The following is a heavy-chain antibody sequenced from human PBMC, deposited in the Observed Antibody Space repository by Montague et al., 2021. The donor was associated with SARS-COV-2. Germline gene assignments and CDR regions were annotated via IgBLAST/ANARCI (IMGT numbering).Heavy chain of an antibody. CDR1: GFTFSSYG. J-gene: IGHJ6*02. Sequence: SLRLSCAASGFTFSSYGIHWVRQAPGKGLGWVAVISYDGSNKHYADSVKGRFTISRDNSKNTLYLQMNSLRAEDTAVYYCVKDQGDCSSSRCFRGWTYYYYGMDVWGQGTTVTVS. D-gene: IGHD2-2*01. CDR2: ISYDGSNK. V-gene: IGHV3-30*18. CDR3: VKDQGDCSSSRCFRGWTYYYYGMDV.